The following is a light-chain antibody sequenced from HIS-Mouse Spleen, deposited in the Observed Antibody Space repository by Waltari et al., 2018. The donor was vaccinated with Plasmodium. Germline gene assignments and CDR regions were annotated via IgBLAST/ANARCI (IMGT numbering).Light chain of an antibody. CDR1: QGISSY. V-gene: IGKV1D-8*02. Sequence: AIWMTQSPSLLSASTGDRVTMGGRMSQGISSYLAWYQQQPGKAPELLIYAASTLQSGVSARFSGSGSGAYFTLTISGLQSEDVATYCCQQYYSVPRTFGQGTKVESK. J-gene: IGKJ1*01. CDR3: QQYYSVPRT. CDR2: AAS.